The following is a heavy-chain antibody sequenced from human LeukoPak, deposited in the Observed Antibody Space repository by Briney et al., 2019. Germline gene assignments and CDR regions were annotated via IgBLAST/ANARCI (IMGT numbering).Heavy chain of an antibody. CDR1: GDSFSGYY. V-gene: IGHV4-34*01. CDR3: ARGGLRYFYLLHYFDY. D-gene: IGHD3-9*01. CDR2: INNSGST. J-gene: IGHJ4*02. Sequence: SETLSLTCAGYGDSFSGYYWSWLRQPPGKGVEGVGEINNSGSTNYNPSLKSRVTISEDTSKNQFSLKLSSVTAADTAVYYCARGGLRYFYLLHYFDYWGQGTLVTVSS.